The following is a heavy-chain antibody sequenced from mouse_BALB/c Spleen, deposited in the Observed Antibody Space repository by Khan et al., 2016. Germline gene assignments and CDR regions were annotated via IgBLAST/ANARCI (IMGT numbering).Heavy chain of an antibody. CDR3: ARHGGTTANYAMDY. V-gene: IGHV5-9-3*01. D-gene: IGHD1-2*01. CDR2: LSSGGRYT. Sequence: EVELVESGGGLVKPGGSLKLSCAASGFTFSSYAMSWVRQTPEKRLEWVAPLSSGGRYTYYPDRVKGSFTISRDNAKNTLYLHMSSLRSEDTAMYYCARHGGTTANYAMDYWGQGTSVTVSS. J-gene: IGHJ4*01. CDR1: GFTFSSYA.